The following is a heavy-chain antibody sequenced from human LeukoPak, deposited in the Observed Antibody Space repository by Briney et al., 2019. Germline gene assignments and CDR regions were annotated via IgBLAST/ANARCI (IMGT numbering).Heavy chain of an antibody. V-gene: IGHV3-21*01. J-gene: IGHJ4*02. CDR2: ISSSSSYI. Sequence: PGGSLRLSCAASGFTFRSYSMNWVRQAPGKGLEWVSSISSSSSYIYYADSVKGRFTISRDNAKNSLYLQMNSLRAEDTAVYYRARDSLSGSYYLDYWGQGTQVTVSS. CDR1: GFTFRSYS. CDR3: ARDSLSGSYYLDY. D-gene: IGHD1-26*01.